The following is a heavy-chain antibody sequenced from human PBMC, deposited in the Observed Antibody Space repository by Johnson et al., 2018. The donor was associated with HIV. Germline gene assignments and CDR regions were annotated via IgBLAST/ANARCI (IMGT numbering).Heavy chain of an antibody. CDR3: AKGITVAGMGDAFDI. CDR2: IGGSGTKT. J-gene: IGHJ3*02. D-gene: IGHD6-19*01. V-gene: IGHV3-23*04. Sequence: MLLVESGGGLAQPGGSLRLSCRASGFTFSNYAMSWVRQAPGKGLQWVSHIGGSGTKTSYADSVKGRFTISRDNGKNLLYLQMNSLRDEDTALYYCAKGITVAGMGDAFDIWGQGTMVIVSS. CDR1: GFTFSNYA.